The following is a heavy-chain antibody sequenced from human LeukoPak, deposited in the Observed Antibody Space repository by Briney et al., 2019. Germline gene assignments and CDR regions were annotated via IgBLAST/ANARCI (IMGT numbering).Heavy chain of an antibody. V-gene: IGHV1-18*01. J-gene: IGHJ2*01. Sequence: ASVKVSCKASGYTFTNYGLTWVRQAPGQGLEWMGWISVYNDKSNYAQKFQGRVTMTADTSTRTAYLELRSLRSDDTAVYYCARTVARGGYWYFDLWGRGTLVTVSS. CDR2: ISVYNDKS. CDR1: GYTFTNYG. D-gene: IGHD6-19*01. CDR3: ARTVARGGYWYFDL.